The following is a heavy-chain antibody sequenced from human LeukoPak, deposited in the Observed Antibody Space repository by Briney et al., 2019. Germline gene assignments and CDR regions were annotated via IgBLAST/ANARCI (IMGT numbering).Heavy chain of an antibody. Sequence: PSQTLSLTCTVSGGSISSGGYYWSSIRQHPGKGLEWIGYIYYSGSTYYNPSLKSRVTISVDTSKNQFSLKLSSVTAADTAVYYCARQVPAAHYYYYYGMDVWGQGTTVTVSS. CDR3: ARQVPAAHYYYYYGMDV. D-gene: IGHD2-2*01. J-gene: IGHJ6*02. CDR1: GGSISSGGYY. V-gene: IGHV4-31*03. CDR2: IYYSGST.